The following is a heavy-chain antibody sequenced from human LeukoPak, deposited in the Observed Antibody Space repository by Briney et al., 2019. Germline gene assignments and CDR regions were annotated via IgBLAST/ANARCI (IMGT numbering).Heavy chain of an antibody. CDR1: GGSISTYY. J-gene: IGHJ4*02. V-gene: IGHV4-59*08. CDR2: IYYSGIT. Sequence: PSETLSLTCTVSGGSISTYYWTWIRQPPGKGLEWIGFIYYSGITKYSPSLESRVTISLDMSKNQFSLRLSSVTAADTAVYYCVRRLAVTGKYYFDYWGQGTLVTVSS. D-gene: IGHD6-19*01. CDR3: VRRLAVTGKYYFDY.